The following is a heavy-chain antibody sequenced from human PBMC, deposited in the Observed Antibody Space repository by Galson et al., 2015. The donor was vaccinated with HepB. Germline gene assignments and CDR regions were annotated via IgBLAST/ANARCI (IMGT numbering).Heavy chain of an antibody. D-gene: IGHD3-16*01. CDR2: INHRGDN. J-gene: IGHJ4*02. V-gene: IGHV4-34*01. Sequence: SETLSLTCAVSGGSLSGYYWTWIRQTPGKGLEWIGAINHRGDNHYNPSLKSRVTVSLDTSKTQFSLAMTSVTAADTAMYYCARVESQVIASVMIPYYFDLWGQGTLVTVSS. CDR1: GGSLSGYY. CDR3: ARVESQVIASVMIPYYFDL.